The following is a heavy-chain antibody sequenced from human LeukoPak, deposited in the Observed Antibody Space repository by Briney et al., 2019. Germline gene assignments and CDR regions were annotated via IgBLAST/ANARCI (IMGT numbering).Heavy chain of an antibody. Sequence: GGSLKLSCAPSGFTFSGSAMHWVRQASGKGLEWVGRIRSKAINYATAYAASVKGRFTISRDDSKNTAYLQMNSLKTEDTAVYYCTKRATDDSSGYYSTWGQGTLVTVSS. J-gene: IGHJ5*02. V-gene: IGHV3-73*01. D-gene: IGHD3-22*01. CDR1: GFTFSGSA. CDR3: TKRATDDSSGYYST. CDR2: IRSKAINYAT.